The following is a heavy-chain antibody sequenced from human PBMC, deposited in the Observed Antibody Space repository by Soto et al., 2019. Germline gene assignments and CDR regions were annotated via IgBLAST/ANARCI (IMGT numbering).Heavy chain of an antibody. Sequence: QVQLVQSGAEVKKPGSSVKVSCKASGGTFSSYAISWVRQAPGQGLEWMGGIIPIFGTANYAQKFQGRVTSTADESTSTAYMELSSLRSEDTAVYYCARVFPGYCSGGSCYGFDYWGQGTLVTVSS. CDR3: ARVFPGYCSGGSCYGFDY. CDR2: IIPIFGTA. V-gene: IGHV1-69*01. D-gene: IGHD2-15*01. J-gene: IGHJ4*02. CDR1: GGTFSSYA.